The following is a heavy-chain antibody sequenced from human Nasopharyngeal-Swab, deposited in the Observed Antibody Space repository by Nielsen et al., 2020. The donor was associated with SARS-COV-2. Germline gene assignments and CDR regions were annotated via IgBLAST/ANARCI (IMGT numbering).Heavy chain of an antibody. CDR3: AKDGSSSPTY. D-gene: IGHD6-13*01. Sequence: GVLKISCAASGFSFSTYAMSWVRQAPGKGLAWVSAISGSGGDTYYADSVKGRFTISRDNSKNTLYLRMNSLRAEDTAVYYCAKDGSSSPTYWGQGTLVTVSS. CDR1: GFSFSTYA. J-gene: IGHJ4*02. CDR2: ISGSGGDT. V-gene: IGHV3-23*01.